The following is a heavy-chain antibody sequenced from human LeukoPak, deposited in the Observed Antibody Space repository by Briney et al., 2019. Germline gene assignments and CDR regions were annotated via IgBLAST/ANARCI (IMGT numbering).Heavy chain of an antibody. Sequence: PGGSLRLSCAASGFTFSSYGMSWVRQAPGKGLEWVSAISGSGGSTYYADSVKGRFTISRDNSKNTLYLQMNSLRAEDTAVYYCAKDSGGSYFRYFDYWGQGTLVTVSS. CDR2: ISGSGGST. D-gene: IGHD1-26*01. J-gene: IGHJ4*02. CDR1: GFTFSSYG. CDR3: AKDSGGSYFRYFDY. V-gene: IGHV3-23*01.